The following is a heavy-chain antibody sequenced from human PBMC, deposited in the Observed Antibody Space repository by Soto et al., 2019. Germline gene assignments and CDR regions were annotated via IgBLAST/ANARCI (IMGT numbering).Heavy chain of an antibody. CDR2: INPNSGGT. CDR3: ARGKVDYYYMDV. CDR1: GYTFTGYY. Sequence: ASVKVSCKASGYTFTGYYMHWVRQAPGQGLEWMGWINPNSGGTNYAQKFQGWVTMTRDTSISTAYMELSRLRSDDTAVYYCARGKVDYYYMDVWGKGTTVTVSS. D-gene: IGHD1-26*01. J-gene: IGHJ6*03. V-gene: IGHV1-2*04.